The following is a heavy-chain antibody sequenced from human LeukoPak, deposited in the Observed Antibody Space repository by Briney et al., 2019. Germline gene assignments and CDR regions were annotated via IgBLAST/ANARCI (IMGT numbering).Heavy chain of an antibody. V-gene: IGHV3-66*02. CDR1: VLSGSTYY. D-gene: IGHD2-8*01. CDR3: ARARSRCTYGVCRSDYYYYMDV. J-gene: IGHJ6*03. Sequence: GRSLRLSWAASVLSGSTYYMDWVRQAPGKGLEWVSVIYSDGNTQYADSVKGRFTISRDDSKNTLYLRMNSLKAEDTAVYYCARARSRCTYGVCRSDYYYYMDVWGKGTTVTVSS. CDR2: IYSDGNT.